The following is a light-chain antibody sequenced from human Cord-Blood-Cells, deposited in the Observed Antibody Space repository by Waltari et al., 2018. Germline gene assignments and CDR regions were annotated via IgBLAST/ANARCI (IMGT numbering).Light chain of an antibody. CDR3: SSYAGSNNFVV. Sequence: QSALTQPPSASGSPGQSVTISCTGTSSDVGGYNYVSWYQQHPGKAPKLMIYEVSKRPPGVPDRFSGSKPGNTASLTVAGLQAEDEADYYGSSYAGSNNFVVFGGGTKLTIL. CDR2: EVS. CDR1: SSDVGGYNY. J-gene: IGLJ2*01. V-gene: IGLV2-8*01.